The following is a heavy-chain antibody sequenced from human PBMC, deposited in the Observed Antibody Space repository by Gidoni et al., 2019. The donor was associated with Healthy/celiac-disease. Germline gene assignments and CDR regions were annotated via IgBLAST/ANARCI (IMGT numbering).Heavy chain of an antibody. V-gene: IGHV1-69*01. Sequence: QVQLVQSGAEVKKPGSSVKVSCKASGGTFSSYAISWVRQAPGQGLEWMGGIIPIFGTANYAQKFQGRVTITADESTSTAYMELSSLRSEDTAVYYCARETGYCSSTSCPGSYFDYWGQGTLVTVSS. CDR2: IIPIFGTA. CDR1: GGTFSSYA. CDR3: ARETGYCSSTSCPGSYFDY. D-gene: IGHD2-2*01. J-gene: IGHJ4*02.